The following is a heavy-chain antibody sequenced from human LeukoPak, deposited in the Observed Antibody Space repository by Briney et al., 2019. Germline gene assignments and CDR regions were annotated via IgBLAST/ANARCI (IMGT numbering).Heavy chain of an antibody. D-gene: IGHD3-16*01. Sequence: PGGSLRLSCTASGFTFSSYAMSWVRQAPGKGLEWVSVISGSGGSTYYGDSVKGRFTISRDNSKNTLYLQMNSLRAKDTAVYYCAKDGVVTITFDYWGQGTLVTVSS. V-gene: IGHV3-23*01. CDR1: GFTFSSYA. CDR2: ISGSGGST. J-gene: IGHJ4*02. CDR3: AKDGVVTITFDY.